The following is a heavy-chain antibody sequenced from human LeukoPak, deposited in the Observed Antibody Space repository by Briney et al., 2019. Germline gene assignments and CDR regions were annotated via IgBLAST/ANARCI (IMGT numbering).Heavy chain of an antibody. CDR2: ISSSGSTI. CDR3: ARCRADYDFWSGYYTPHYFDY. J-gene: IGHJ4*02. CDR1: GYSISSGYY. V-gene: IGHV3-11*04. D-gene: IGHD3-3*01. Sequence: LSLTCTVSGYSISSGYYWGWIRQPPGKGLEWVSYISSSGSTIYYADSVKGRFTISRDNAKNSLYLQMNSLRAEDTAVYYCARCRADYDFWSGYYTPHYFDYWGQGTLVTVSS.